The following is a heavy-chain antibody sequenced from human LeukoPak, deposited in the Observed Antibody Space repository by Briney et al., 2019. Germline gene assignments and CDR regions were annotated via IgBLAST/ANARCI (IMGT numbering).Heavy chain of an antibody. Sequence: PGGSLRLSCAASEFTVSSYGMHWVRQAPGKGLEWVAVISYDGSNKYYADSVKGRFTISRDNSKNTLYLQMNSLRAEDTAVYYCAKGPVGATFYYYNGMDVWGQGTTVTVSS. D-gene: IGHD2-2*01. CDR3: AKGPVGATFYYYNGMDV. V-gene: IGHV3-30*18. J-gene: IGHJ6*02. CDR1: EFTVSSYG. CDR2: ISYDGSNK.